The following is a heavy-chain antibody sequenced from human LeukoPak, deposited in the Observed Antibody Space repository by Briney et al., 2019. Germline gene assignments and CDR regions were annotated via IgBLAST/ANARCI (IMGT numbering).Heavy chain of an antibody. CDR1: GYTFTGYY. J-gene: IGHJ1*01. Sequence: ASVKVSCKASGYTFTGYYMHWVRQAPGQGLEWMGWINPNSGGTNYAQKFQGRVTMTRDTSISTAYMELSRLRSDDTAVYYCARDLGDSSGSSPPAEYFQHWGQGTLVTVSS. CDR3: ARDLGDSSGSSPPAEYFQH. D-gene: IGHD3-22*01. V-gene: IGHV1-2*02. CDR2: INPNSGGT.